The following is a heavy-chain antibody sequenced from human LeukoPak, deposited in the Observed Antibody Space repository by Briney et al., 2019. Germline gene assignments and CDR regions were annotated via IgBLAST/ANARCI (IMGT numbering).Heavy chain of an antibody. CDR3: ARVSMTTDY. CDR1: GYSISSGYY. D-gene: IGHD4-11*01. V-gene: IGHV4-38-2*01. Sequence: SETLSLTCAVSGYSISSGYYWGWIRQPPGKGLEWIGEINHSGSTNYNPSLKSRVTISVDTSKNQFSLKLSSVTAADTAVYYCARVSMTTDYWGQGTLVTVSS. J-gene: IGHJ4*02. CDR2: INHSGST.